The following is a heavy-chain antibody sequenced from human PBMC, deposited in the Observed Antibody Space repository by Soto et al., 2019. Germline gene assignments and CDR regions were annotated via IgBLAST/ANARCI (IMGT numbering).Heavy chain of an antibody. CDR3: ASGEGGLYDYALGY. J-gene: IGHJ1*01. V-gene: IGHV3-30*03. CDR1: GFSFRSYG. D-gene: IGHD5-12*01. Sequence: PGGSLRLSCAVSGFSFRSYGMHWVRQAPGRGLEWVAVISNAGGLKHYTDSVKGQFTISRDNSQNTWYLEINSLRPEDTAVYFCASGEGGLYDYALGYRGQGTQVTVSS. CDR2: ISNAGGLK.